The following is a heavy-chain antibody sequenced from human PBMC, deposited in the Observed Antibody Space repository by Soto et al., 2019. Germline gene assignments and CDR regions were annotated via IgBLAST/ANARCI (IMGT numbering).Heavy chain of an antibody. V-gene: IGHV4-34*01. J-gene: IGHJ5*02. CDR1: GASLSDNY. Sequence: SETLSLTCAVYGASLSDNYCNWLRQPPGKGLEWIGEINHSGNTNYNPSLRSRVTISIDTSKNQLSLNLRSVSAADTAVYYCARGRGEFDAWGPGT. D-gene: IGHD2-21*01. CDR2: INHSGNT. CDR3: ARGRGEFDA.